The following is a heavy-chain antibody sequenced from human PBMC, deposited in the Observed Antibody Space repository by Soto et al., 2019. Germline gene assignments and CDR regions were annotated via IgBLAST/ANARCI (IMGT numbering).Heavy chain of an antibody. D-gene: IGHD2-2*01. V-gene: IGHV4-34*01. CDR2: INHSGST. CDR3: ARDRRVVPAAYYYYYYMDV. J-gene: IGHJ6*03. CDR1: GLSFSGYY. Sequence: SETLSLTCAVYGLSFSGYYWSWIRQPPGKGLEWIGEINHSGSTNYNPSLKSRVTISVDTSKNQFSLKLSSVTAADTAVYYCARDRRVVPAAYYYYYYMDVWGKGTTVTVSS.